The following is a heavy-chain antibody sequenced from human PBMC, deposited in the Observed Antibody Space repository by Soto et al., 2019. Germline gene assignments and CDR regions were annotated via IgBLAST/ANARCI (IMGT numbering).Heavy chain of an antibody. J-gene: IGHJ6*02. D-gene: IGHD6-19*01. Sequence: QVQLVQSGAEVKKPGSSVKVSCKASEGTFSSYAISWVRQAPGQGLEWMGGIIPIFGTADYAQKFQGRVTITADESTSTAYMELSSLRSEDTAVYYCATHYSSGGSYYYYGVDVWGQGTTVTVSS. V-gene: IGHV1-69*12. CDR1: EGTFSSYA. CDR2: IIPIFGTA. CDR3: ATHYSSGGSYYYYGVDV.